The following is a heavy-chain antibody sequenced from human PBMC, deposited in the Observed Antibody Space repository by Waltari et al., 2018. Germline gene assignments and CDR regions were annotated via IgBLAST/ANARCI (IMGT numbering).Heavy chain of an antibody. CDR1: GGSISSYY. CDR2: IYYSGST. CDR3: AREGHYFDY. Sequence: QVQLQESGPGLVKPSETLSLTCTVSGGSISSYYWSWIRQPPGKGLEWIGYIYYSGSTNYNPPLKSRVTISVDTSKNQFSLKLSSVTAADTAVYYCAREGHYFDYWGQGTLVTVSS. V-gene: IGHV4-59*01. J-gene: IGHJ4*02.